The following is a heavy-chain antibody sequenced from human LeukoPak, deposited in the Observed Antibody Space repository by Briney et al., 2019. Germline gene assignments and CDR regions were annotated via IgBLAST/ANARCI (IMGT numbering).Heavy chain of an antibody. J-gene: IGHJ4*02. V-gene: IGHV4-39*02. CDR1: GGSISSGNYY. Sequence: SETLSLTCTVSGGSISSGNYYWGWLRQPPGKGLDWLASIHYSGTTYYNPSLKSRFTISVDTSKNHFSLKLSSVTAADTAVYYCARGPTYQPIDSWGQGTLVTVSS. CDR3: ARGPTYQPIDS. D-gene: IGHD2-2*01. CDR2: IHYSGTT.